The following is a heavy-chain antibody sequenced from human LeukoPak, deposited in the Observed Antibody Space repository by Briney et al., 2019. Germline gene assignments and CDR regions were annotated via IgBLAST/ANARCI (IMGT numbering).Heavy chain of an antibody. CDR3: AKGALRYFDWLPYY. CDR1: GFTFNSFA. Sequence: PGGSLRLSCTVSGFTFNSFAMSWVRQAPGKGLEWVSAIAAGGNATFYADSVKGRFTISRDNSKNTLYLQMNSLRAEDTAVYYCAKGALRYFDWLPYYWGQGTLVTVSS. J-gene: IGHJ4*02. V-gene: IGHV3-23*01. D-gene: IGHD3-9*01. CDR2: IAAGGNAT.